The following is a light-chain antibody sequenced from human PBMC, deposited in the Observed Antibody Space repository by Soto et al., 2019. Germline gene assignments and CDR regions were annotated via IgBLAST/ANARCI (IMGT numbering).Light chain of an antibody. V-gene: IGLV1-44*01. J-gene: IGLJ2*01. CDR3: VLWDVTLKGVF. CDR2: ASD. Sequence: QSVLTQPPSASGTPGQRVTISCSGSSSNIGSDAVNWYQQLPGTAPKLVIYASDQRPSGVPDRFSGSKAGTSASLAISGLQSGDEAVYYCVLWDVTLKGVFFGGGTKVTVL. CDR1: SSNIGSDA.